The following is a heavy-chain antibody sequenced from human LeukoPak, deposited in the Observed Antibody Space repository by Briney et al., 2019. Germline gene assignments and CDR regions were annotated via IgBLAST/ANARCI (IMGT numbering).Heavy chain of an antibody. CDR1: GDSISSSSSY. J-gene: IGHJ4*02. CDR3: ARRAISTGDYFDY. D-gene: IGHD2-2*01. V-gene: IGHV4-39*01. CDR2: IYYSGST. Sequence: SETLSLTCTVSGDSISSSSSYWGWIRQPPGEGLEWIGSIYYSGSTYYNPSLKSRVTISVDTSKNQFSLKLSSVTAADTAVYYCARRAISTGDYFDYWGQGTLVTVSS.